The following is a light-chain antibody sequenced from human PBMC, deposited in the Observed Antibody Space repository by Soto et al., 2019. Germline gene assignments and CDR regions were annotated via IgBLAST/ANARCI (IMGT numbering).Light chain of an antibody. J-gene: IGKJ2*01. V-gene: IGKV1-5*03. CDR3: QQYNSYPYT. Sequence: DIQMTQSPSTLSASVGDRVTITCRASQSISSWVAWYQQKPGKAPKLLIYKASSLESVVPSRFSGSGSGTEFPLTISSVQPDAFATYYCQQYNSYPYTFGQGTKLEIK. CDR2: KAS. CDR1: QSISSW.